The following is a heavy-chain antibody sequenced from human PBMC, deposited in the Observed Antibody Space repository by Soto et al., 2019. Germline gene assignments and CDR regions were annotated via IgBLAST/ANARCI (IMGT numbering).Heavy chain of an antibody. CDR3: ARNVLRHFDRIYYFDY. J-gene: IGHJ4*02. V-gene: IGHV3-21*01. D-gene: IGHD3-9*01. Sequence: EVQLVESGGGLVKPGGSLRLSCAASGFTFSSYSMNWVRQAPGKGLEWVSSISSSSSYIYYADSVKGRFTISRDNAKNSLYLQMNSLRAEDTAVYYCARNVLRHFDRIYYFDYWGQGTLVTVSS. CDR2: ISSSSSYI. CDR1: GFTFSSYS.